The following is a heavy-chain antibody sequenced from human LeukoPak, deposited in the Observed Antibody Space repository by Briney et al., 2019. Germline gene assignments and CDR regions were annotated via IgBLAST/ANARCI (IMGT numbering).Heavy chain of an antibody. CDR2: ISAYNGNT. CDR1: GYTFTSYG. V-gene: IGHV1-18*01. J-gene: IGHJ1*01. Sequence: VASVKVSCKASGYTFTSYGISWVRQAPGQGLEWMGRISAYNGNTKYAQKFQGRVTMTTDTSTSTAYMELRSLRSDDTAVYYCASIGLDRSGYYYLEYFHHWGQGTLVTVSS. D-gene: IGHD3-22*01. CDR3: ASIGLDRSGYYYLEYFHH.